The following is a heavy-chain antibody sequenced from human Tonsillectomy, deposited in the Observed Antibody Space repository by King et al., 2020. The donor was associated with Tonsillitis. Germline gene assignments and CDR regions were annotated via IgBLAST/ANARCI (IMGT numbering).Heavy chain of an antibody. V-gene: IGHV1-69*12. CDR1: GGTFKNYA. CDR3: ARGKHLGKSGD. J-gene: IGHJ4*02. CDR2: FIPIVDKA. D-gene: IGHD1-26*01. Sequence: VQLVQSGAEVKKPGSSVKISCKPSGGTFKNYAITWVRQAPGQGLEWMGGFIPIVDKANYPQKFQGRLTISADESATTTYMELSSLKSEDTAVYFCARGKHLGKSGDWGQGTLVTVAS.